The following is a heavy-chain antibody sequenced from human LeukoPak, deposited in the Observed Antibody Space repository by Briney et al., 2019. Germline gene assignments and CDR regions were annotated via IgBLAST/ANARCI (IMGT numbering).Heavy chain of an antibody. D-gene: IGHD6-19*01. CDR2: FKTKSEGGTT. CDR3: ATGTEQQWLSLDY. J-gene: IGHJ4*02. V-gene: IGHV3-15*01. CDR1: GFTFSNAW. Sequence: PGVSLRLSCAASGFTFSNAWMSWVRQAPGKGLEWVGRFKTKSEGGTTDYAAPVKGRFTISRDDSKNTLYLQMNSLKTEDTAVYFCATGTEQQWLSLDYWGQGTLVTVSS.